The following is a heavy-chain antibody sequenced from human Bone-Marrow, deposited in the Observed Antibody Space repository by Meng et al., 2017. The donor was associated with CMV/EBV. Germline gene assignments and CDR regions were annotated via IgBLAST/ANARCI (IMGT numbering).Heavy chain of an antibody. Sequence: GSLRLSCTVSGGSNSSSSYYWGWIRQPPGKGLEWIGSIYYSRSTYYNPSLKSRVTISVDTSKNQFSLKLSSVTAADTAVYYCVRDDVVVPAALEVFDYWGQGTLVTVSS. J-gene: IGHJ4*02. CDR2: IYYSRST. CDR3: VRDDVVVPAALEVFDY. D-gene: IGHD2-2*01. CDR1: GGSNSSSSYY. V-gene: IGHV4-39*02.